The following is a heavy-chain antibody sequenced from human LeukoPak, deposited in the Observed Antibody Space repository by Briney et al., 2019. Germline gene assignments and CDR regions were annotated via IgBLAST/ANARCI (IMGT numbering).Heavy chain of an antibody. V-gene: IGHV1-2*02. CDR3: ARDPSAGVVANFDY. J-gene: IGHJ4*02. Sequence: ASVKVSCKASGYTFSGYYMHWVRQAPGQGLEWMGWINPNSGGTKYAQKFQGRVTMTRDTSISTVYMELNGLRSDDTAVYYCARDPSAGVVANFDYWGQGTLVTVSS. CDR2: INPNSGGT. D-gene: IGHD2-15*01. CDR1: GYTFSGYY.